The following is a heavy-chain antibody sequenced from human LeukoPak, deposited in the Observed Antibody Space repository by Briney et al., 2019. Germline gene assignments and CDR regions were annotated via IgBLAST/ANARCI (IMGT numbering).Heavy chain of an antibody. J-gene: IGHJ4*02. D-gene: IGHD3-22*01. V-gene: IGHV4-34*01. CDR2: INHSGST. CDR3: ARGKGGYSY. CDR1: GGSFSGYY. Sequence: SSETLSLTCAVYGGSFSGYYWSWVRQPPGKGLERIGEINHSGSTNYNPSLKSRVTISVDTSKNQFSLKLSSVTAADTAVYYCARGKGGYSYWGQGTLVTVSS.